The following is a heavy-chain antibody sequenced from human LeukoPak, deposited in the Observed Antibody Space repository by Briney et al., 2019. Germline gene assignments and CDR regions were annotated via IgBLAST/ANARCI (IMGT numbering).Heavy chain of an antibody. Sequence: GESLKISCKGSGYSFTSYWIGWVRQMPGKGLEWMGIIYPGDSDTRYSPSFQGQVTISADKSISTAYLQWSSLKASDTATYYCARIYDSSGYYRGDDAFDIWGQGTMVTVSS. CDR3: ARIYDSSGYYRGDDAFDI. CDR2: IYPGDSDT. CDR1: GYSFTSYW. V-gene: IGHV5-51*01. D-gene: IGHD3-22*01. J-gene: IGHJ3*02.